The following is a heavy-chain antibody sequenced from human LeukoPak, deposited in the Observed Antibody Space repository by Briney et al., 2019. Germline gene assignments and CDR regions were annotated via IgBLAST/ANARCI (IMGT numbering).Heavy chain of an antibody. CDR2: TYYRSKWYN. CDR1: GVSVSSNSAA. Sequence: SQTLSFTCAISGVSVSSNSAAWNWIRQSPSRCLERLGRTYYRSKWYNDYAVSVKSRITINPDTSKNQFSLQLNSVTPEDTAVYYCARDEVFQRVFEAFDIWGQGTMVTVSS. V-gene: IGHV6-1*01. J-gene: IGHJ3*02. D-gene: IGHD3-16*01. CDR3: ARDEVFQRVFEAFDI.